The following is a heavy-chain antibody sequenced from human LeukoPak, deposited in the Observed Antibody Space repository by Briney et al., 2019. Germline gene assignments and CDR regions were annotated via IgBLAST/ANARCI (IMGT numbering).Heavy chain of an antibody. Sequence: GGSLRLSCAASGFTFSSYAMHWVRQAPGKGLEWVAVISYDGSNKYYADSVKGRFTISRDNSKNTLYLQMNSLRAEDTAVYYCARGSNYYDSSGYDAFDIWGQGTMVTVSS. CDR1: GFTFSSYA. CDR3: ARGSNYYDSSGYDAFDI. D-gene: IGHD3-22*01. J-gene: IGHJ3*02. CDR2: ISYDGSNK. V-gene: IGHV3-30*04.